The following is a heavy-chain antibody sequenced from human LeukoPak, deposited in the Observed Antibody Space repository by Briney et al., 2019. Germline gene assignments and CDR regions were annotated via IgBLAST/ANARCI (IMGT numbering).Heavy chain of an antibody. CDR1: GYTFTSYG. CDR2: ISAYNGNT. D-gene: IGHD2-8*01. V-gene: IGHV1-18*01. CDR3: ARDQYCTNGVCYPLLDY. Sequence: ASVKVSCKASGYTFTSYGINWVRQAPGQGLEWMGWISAYNGNTDYAQKLQGRVTMTTDTSTSTAYMELRSLRSDDTAVYYCARDQYCTNGVCYPLLDYWGQGTLVTVSS. J-gene: IGHJ4*02.